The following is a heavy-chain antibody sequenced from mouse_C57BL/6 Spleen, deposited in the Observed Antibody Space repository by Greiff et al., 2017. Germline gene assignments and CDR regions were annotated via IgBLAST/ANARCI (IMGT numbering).Heavy chain of an antibody. Sequence: QVQLQQPGAELVKPGASVKLSCKASGYIFTSYWMHWVKQRPGQGLEWIGMIHPNSGSTNYNEKFKSKATLTVDKSSSTAYMQLSSLTSEDSAVYYCARSNYYGSSHWGQGTTLTVSS. J-gene: IGHJ2*01. D-gene: IGHD1-1*01. CDR1: GYIFTSYW. CDR2: IHPNSGST. V-gene: IGHV1-64*01. CDR3: ARSNYYGSSH.